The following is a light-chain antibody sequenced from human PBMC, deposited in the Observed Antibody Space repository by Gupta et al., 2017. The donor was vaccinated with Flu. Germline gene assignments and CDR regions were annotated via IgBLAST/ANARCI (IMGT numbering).Light chain of an antibody. Sequence: TFSCTGSSSNIGAPYDVHWYQQFPGTAPRLLIYSNSNRPSGVPDRFSGSRSGTSASLAITGLQAEDEADYYCHSYDSSLSGYVFGTGTKVTVL. CDR3: HSYDSSLSGYV. V-gene: IGLV1-40*01. CDR2: SNS. J-gene: IGLJ1*01. CDR1: SSNIGAPYD.